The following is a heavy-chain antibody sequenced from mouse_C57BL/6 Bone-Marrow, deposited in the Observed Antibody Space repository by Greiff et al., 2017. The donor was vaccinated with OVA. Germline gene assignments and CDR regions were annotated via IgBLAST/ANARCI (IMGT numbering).Heavy chain of an antibody. V-gene: IGHV5-12*01. CDR2: ISNGGGST. D-gene: IGHD1-1*01. J-gene: IGHJ3*01. CDR3: ARPLYDYGSSSWFAY. Sequence: EVQVVESGGGLVQPGGSLKLSCAASGFTFSDYYMSWVRQTPEKRLEWVAYISNGGGSTYYPDTVKGRFTISRDNAKNTLYLQMSRLKSEDTAMYCGARPLYDYGSSSWFAYWGKGTLVTVSA. CDR1: GFTFSDYY.